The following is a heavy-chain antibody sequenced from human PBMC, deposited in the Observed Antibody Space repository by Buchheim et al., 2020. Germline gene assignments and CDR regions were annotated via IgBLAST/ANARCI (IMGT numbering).Heavy chain of an antibody. J-gene: IGHJ4*02. V-gene: IGHV3-30*18. Sequence: QVQLVESGGGVVQPGRSLRLSCAASGFSFSGFGMYWVRQTPGRGLEWVAVISWDGKNKYYVDSVEGRFTISRDNSNNTLYLQMSSLRPEDTAVYYCAKAKPHGAAEHFFDSWGQGTL. CDR2: ISWDGKNK. CDR1: GFSFSGFG. CDR3: AKAKPHGAAEHFFDS. D-gene: IGHD4/OR15-4a*01.